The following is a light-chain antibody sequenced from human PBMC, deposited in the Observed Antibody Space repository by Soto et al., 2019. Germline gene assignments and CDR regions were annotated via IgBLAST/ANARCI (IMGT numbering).Light chain of an antibody. CDR1: SSNIGAGYD. J-gene: IGLJ2*01. V-gene: IGLV1-40*01. Sequence: QPVLTQPPSVSGAPRQRVTISCTGSSSNIGAGYDVHWYQQLPGTAPKLLIYGNSNRPSGVPDRFSGSKSGTSASLAITGLQAEDEADYYCQSYDSSLSGNVVFGGGTKLTVL. CDR3: QSYDSSLSGNVV. CDR2: GNS.